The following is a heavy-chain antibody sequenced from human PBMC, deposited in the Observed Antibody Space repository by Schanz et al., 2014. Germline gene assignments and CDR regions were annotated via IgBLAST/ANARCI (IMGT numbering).Heavy chain of an antibody. CDR3: AKGRFGELSAFDI. CDR1: GFTFSDYS. CDR2: IRSSSTPI. Sequence: QVQVVQSGGGLVKPGGSLRLSCAASGFTFSDYSMNWVRQAPGKGPEWVSYIRSSSTPIYYADSVRGRFTISRDNTKNSLFLQLNSLRADDTAVYYCAKGRFGELSAFDIWGQGTMVTVSS. D-gene: IGHD3-10*01. V-gene: IGHV3-11*01. J-gene: IGHJ3*02.